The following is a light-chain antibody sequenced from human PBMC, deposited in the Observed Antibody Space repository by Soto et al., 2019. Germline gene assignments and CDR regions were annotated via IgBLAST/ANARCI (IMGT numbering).Light chain of an antibody. CDR3: QQYDNWPRT. J-gene: IGKJ1*01. V-gene: IGKV3-15*01. Sequence: EKVMTQSPATLSLSPGERATLSCRASQSVRSNLAWYQQNPGQPPRLLIYDASSRATGIPSRFRGSGSGTEFTLTISSLQSEDFAVYYCQQYDNWPRTFGQGTKVDI. CDR1: QSVRSN. CDR2: DAS.